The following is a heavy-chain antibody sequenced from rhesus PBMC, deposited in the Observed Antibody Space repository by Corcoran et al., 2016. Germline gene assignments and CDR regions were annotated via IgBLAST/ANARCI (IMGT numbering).Heavy chain of an antibody. D-gene: IGHD1-38*01. CDR2: IYGSSTST. J-gene: IGHJ4*01. CDR1: GGSISDSYR. Sequence: QVQLQESGPGVVKPSETLSLTCAVSGGSISDSYRWSLIRQPPGKGLEWIGYIYGSSTSTNYNPSLRSRVTISKDTSKNQFSLKLSSVTAADTAVYYCARELTWFFDYWGQGVLVTVSS. V-gene: IGHV4S10*01. CDR3: ARELTWFFDY.